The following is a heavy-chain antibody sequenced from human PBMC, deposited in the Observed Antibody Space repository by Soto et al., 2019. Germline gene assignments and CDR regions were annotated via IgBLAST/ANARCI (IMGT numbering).Heavy chain of an antibody. V-gene: IGHV1-69*02. Sequence: SVKVSCKASGGTFSSYTISWVRQAPGQGLEWMGRIIPILGIANYAQKFQGRVTITADKSTSTAYMELSSLRSEDTAVYYCARANCGGDCYSGYYYGMDVWGQGTTVTVSS. J-gene: IGHJ6*02. D-gene: IGHD2-21*02. CDR3: ARANCGGDCYSGYYYGMDV. CDR1: GGTFSSYT. CDR2: IIPILGIA.